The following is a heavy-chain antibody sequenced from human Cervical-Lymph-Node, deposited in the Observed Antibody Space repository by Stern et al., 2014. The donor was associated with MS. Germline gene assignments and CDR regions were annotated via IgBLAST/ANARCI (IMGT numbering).Heavy chain of an antibody. CDR2: IFPGGSDI. V-gene: IGHV5-51*01. CDR1: GYTFTSYW. J-gene: IGHJ4*02. CDR3: ARQRYFDY. Sequence: EDQLVESGPEVKRPGESLKISCQASGYTFTSYWIGWVRQMLGKGLEWIAIIFPGGSDIRYSPSFQGQVTISADKSSSTAYLQWNTLKASDTAIYYCARQRYFDYWGQGTLVTVSS.